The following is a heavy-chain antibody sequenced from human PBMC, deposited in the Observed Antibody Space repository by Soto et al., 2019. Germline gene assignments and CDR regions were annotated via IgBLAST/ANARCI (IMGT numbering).Heavy chain of an antibody. Sequence: QVQLVQSGAEVKKPGSSVKVSCNVSGGTLSSYGFNWVRQAPGQGLEWMGGIIPMFGITNQTQKFQGRITISAEASTNTAYMALISLGADDTAIYYSASARGYGLVNWGQGTLVNVSS. V-gene: IGHV1-69*12. CDR2: IIPMFGIT. CDR1: GGTLSSYG. D-gene: IGHD2-15*01. CDR3: ASARGYGLVN. J-gene: IGHJ4*02.